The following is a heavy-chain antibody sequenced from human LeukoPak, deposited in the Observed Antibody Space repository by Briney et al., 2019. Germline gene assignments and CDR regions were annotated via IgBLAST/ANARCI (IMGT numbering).Heavy chain of an antibody. CDR2: INGDGSIE. J-gene: IGHJ4*02. Sequence: GGSLRLSCAASGFSFSSYWMTWVRQAPGEGREWVSNINGDGSIENYVHSVRGRFSIFRDNAKDALYLQMNRLRVDDTAIYYCARDPIVGDTGGGDYWGQGTLVTVSS. V-gene: IGHV3-7*01. CDR1: GFSFSSYW. D-gene: IGHD1-26*01. CDR3: ARDPIVGDTGGGDY.